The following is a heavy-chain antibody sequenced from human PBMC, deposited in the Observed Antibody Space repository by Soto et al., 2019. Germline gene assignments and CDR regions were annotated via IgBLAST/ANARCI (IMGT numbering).Heavy chain of an antibody. CDR2: INPNSGGT. CDR1: GYTFTGYY. J-gene: IGHJ4*02. V-gene: IGHV1-2*02. Sequence: QVQLVQSGAEVKKPGASVKVSCKASGYTFTGYYMHWVRQAPGQGLEWMGWINPNSGGTNYAQKFQGRVTMTRDTSISTAYMELSRLRSDDTAVYYCARVFVKGVVVAATGSSLGYWGQGTLVTFSS. D-gene: IGHD2-15*01. CDR3: ARVFVKGVVVAATGSSLGY.